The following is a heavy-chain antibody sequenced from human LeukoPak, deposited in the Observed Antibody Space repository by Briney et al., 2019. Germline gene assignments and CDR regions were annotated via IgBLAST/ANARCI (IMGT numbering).Heavy chain of an antibody. CDR3: ASGAGFGELFQFDY. D-gene: IGHD3-10*01. CDR1: GYTFTGYY. Sequence: ASVKVSCKASGYTFTGYYMHWLRQAPGQGLEWMGWINPNSGGTNYAQKFQGRVTMTRDTSISTAYMELSRLRSDDTAVYYCASGAGFGELFQFDYWGQGTLVTVSS. J-gene: IGHJ4*02. V-gene: IGHV1-2*02. CDR2: INPNSGGT.